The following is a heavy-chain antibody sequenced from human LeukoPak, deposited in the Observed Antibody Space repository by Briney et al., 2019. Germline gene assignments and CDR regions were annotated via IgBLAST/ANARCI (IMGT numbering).Heavy chain of an antibody. D-gene: IGHD3-3*01. CDR3: ARSITIFGVVTDY. Sequence: MASETLSLTCIVSGYSISSGYYWGWIRQPPGKGLEWIGSIYHSGGTYYDPSLKSRVTISVDTSKNQFSLKLSSVSAADTAVYYCARSITIFGVVTDYWGQGTLVTVSS. J-gene: IGHJ4*02. CDR2: IYHSGGT. CDR1: GYSISSGYY. V-gene: IGHV4-38-2*02.